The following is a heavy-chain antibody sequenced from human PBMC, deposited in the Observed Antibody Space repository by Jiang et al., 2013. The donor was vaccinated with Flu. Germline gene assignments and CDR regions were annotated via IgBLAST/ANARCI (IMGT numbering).Heavy chain of an antibody. CDR3: ARGSYVTIFGVVNYGMDV. CDR1: GGSFSGYY. D-gene: IGHD3-3*01. J-gene: IGHJ6*02. V-gene: IGHV4-34*01. CDR2: INHSGST. Sequence: LLKPSETLSLTCAVYGGSFSGYYWSWIRQPPGKGLEWIGEINHSGSTNYNPSLKSRVTISVDTSKNQFSLKLSSVTAADTAVYYCARGSYVTIFGVVNYGMDVWGQGTTVTVSS.